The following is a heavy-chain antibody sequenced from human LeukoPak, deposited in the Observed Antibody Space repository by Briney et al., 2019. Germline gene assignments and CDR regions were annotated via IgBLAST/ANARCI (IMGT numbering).Heavy chain of an antibody. J-gene: IGHJ5*02. Sequence: SETLSLTCTVSGGSISSSSYYWGWIRQPPGKGLEWIGSIYYSGSTYYNPSLKSRVTISVDTSKNQFSLKLSSVTAADTAVYYCARDNGGYYDSRLGSWFDPWGQGTLVTVSS. CDR2: IYYSGST. V-gene: IGHV4-39*07. CDR3: ARDNGGYYDSRLGSWFDP. CDR1: GGSISSSSYY. D-gene: IGHD3-22*01.